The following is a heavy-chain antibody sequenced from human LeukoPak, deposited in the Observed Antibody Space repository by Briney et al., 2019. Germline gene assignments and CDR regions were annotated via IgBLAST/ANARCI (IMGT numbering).Heavy chain of an antibody. CDR2: IYTSGST. Sequence: PSQTLSLTCTVSGGAISSGSYYWTWIRQPAGKGVEWIGRIYTSGSTNYNPSLKSRVTISVDTSKNQFSLKLSSVTAADTAVYYCARDRGDGYNSHDYWGQGTLVTVSS. CDR3: ARDRGDGYNSHDY. J-gene: IGHJ4*02. V-gene: IGHV4-61*02. CDR1: GGAISSGSYY. D-gene: IGHD5-24*01.